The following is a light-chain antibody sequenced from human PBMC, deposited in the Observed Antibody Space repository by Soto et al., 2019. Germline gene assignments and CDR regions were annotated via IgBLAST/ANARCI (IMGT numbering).Light chain of an antibody. Sequence: QSALTQPASVSGSPGQSITISCTGTSSDFGNYNLVSWYQQRPGKAPKLIIYEGTKRPSGVSSRFSGSKSGNTASLTISGLQAEDEADYHCCSYAGSSTFVFGGGTKVTVL. CDR2: EGT. J-gene: IGLJ3*02. CDR3: CSYAGSSTFV. V-gene: IGLV2-23*01. CDR1: SSDFGNYNL.